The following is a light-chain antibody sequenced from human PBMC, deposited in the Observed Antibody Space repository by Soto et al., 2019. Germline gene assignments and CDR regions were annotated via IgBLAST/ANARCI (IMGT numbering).Light chain of an antibody. CDR3: SSYTSSSTLYV. CDR1: NKYVGGYNY. J-gene: IGLJ1*01. V-gene: IGLV2-14*01. Sequence: QLGPAQPASGSGSPGKSVPISWPGTNKYVGGYNYVSWYQQHPGKAPKLMIYDVSNRPSGVSNRFSGSKSGNTASLTISGLQAEDEADYYCSSYTSSSTLYVFGPGTKVTVL. CDR2: DVS.